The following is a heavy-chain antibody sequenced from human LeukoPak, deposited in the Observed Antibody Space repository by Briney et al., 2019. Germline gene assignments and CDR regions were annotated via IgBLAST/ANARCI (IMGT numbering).Heavy chain of an antibody. V-gene: IGHV4-59*08. J-gene: IGHJ4*02. D-gene: IGHD3-10*01. Sequence: SQTLSLTCTVSGGSISSYYWSCIRQPPGKGLVWLGHIYYSGSTHYNPSLKSRVTISVDTSNNQFSLKLSSVTAADTVVYYCARHVGNSGSGSYLTYFDYWGQGTLVTVSS. CDR1: GGSISSYY. CDR3: ARHVGNSGSGSYLTYFDY. CDR2: IYYSGST.